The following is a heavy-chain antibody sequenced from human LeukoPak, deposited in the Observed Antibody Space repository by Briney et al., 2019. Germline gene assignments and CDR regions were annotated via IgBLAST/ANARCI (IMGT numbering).Heavy chain of an antibody. V-gene: IGHV3-23*01. J-gene: IGHJ4*02. CDR2: ISFSGRST. Sequence: PGGSLRLSCAVSGFTFSDYAMSWVRQAQGKGLEWVLGISFSGRSTNYADSVKGRFIISRDNSNNTLYLQMNSLRAEDTAVYYCAKDREKAVGATIFDHWGQGTLVTVSS. CDR1: GFTFSDYA. CDR3: AKDREKAVGATIFDH. D-gene: IGHD1-26*01.